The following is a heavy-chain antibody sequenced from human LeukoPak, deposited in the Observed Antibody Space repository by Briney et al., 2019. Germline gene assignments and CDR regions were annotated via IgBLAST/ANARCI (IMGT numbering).Heavy chain of an antibody. V-gene: IGHV3-33*03. CDR3: VKDSTTRASNLPDY. J-gene: IGHJ4*02. Sequence: PGGSLRLSCEASGFTFNNYGMHWVRQAPGKRLEWVAVIWHDGDTKFYADSVKGRFTISRDKSKNTLYLEMNSLRAEDTAVYYCVKDSTTRASNLPDYWGQGTLVTVSS. D-gene: IGHD1/OR15-1a*01. CDR1: GFTFNNYG. CDR2: IWHDGDTK.